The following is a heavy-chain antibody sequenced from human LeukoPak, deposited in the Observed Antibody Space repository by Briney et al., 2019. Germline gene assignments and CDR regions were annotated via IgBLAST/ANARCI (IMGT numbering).Heavy chain of an antibody. CDR3: ARDRLRFDY. D-gene: IGHD4-17*01. Sequence: GGSLRLSCAASGFTFSSYEMNWVRQAPGKGLEWVSYISSSGSTIYYADSVKGRFTISRDNAKNSLYLQMDSLRPEDTAVYYCARDRLRFDYWGQGTLVTVSS. V-gene: IGHV3-48*03. J-gene: IGHJ4*02. CDR2: ISSSGSTI. CDR1: GFTFSSYE.